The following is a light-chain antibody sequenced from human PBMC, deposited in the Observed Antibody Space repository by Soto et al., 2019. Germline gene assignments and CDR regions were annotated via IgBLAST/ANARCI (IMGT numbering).Light chain of an antibody. CDR3: SSYTSSSTFYV. CDR2: EVN. CDR1: GSDVGGFNY. Sequence: QSVLTQPASVSGSPGQSITISCTGTGSDVGGFNYVSWYQQHPGKAPKLMIYEVNNRPSGVSNRFSGSKSGNTASLTISGLQAEDEADYYCSSYTSSSTFYVFGSGTKVTVL. V-gene: IGLV2-14*01. J-gene: IGLJ1*01.